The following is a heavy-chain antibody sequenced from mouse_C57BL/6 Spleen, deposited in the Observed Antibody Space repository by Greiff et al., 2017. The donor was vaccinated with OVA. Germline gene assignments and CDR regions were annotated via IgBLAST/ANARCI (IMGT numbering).Heavy chain of an antibody. CDR2: ISYSGST. V-gene: IGHV3-1*01. Sequence: EVQGVESGPGMVKPSQSLSLTCTVTGYSITSGYDWHWIRHFPGNKLELMGYISYSGSTNYNPSLKSRISITHDTSKNHFFLKLNSVTTEDTATYYCARSYYSNYVSFAYWGQGTLVTVSA. J-gene: IGHJ3*01. CDR1: GYSITSGYD. CDR3: ARSYYSNYVSFAY. D-gene: IGHD2-5*01.